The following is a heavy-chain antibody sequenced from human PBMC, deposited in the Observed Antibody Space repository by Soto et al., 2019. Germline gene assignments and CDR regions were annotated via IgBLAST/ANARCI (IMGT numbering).Heavy chain of an antibody. V-gene: IGHV1-18*01. CDR1: GYTFTSYG. Sequence: GASVKVACKASGYTFTSYGISWVRQAPGQGLEWMGWISAYNGNTNYAQKLQDRVTMTTDTSTSTAYMELRSLRSDDTAVYYCARVGIAVEENWFDPWGQGTLVTVSS. CDR2: ISAYNGNT. D-gene: IGHD6-19*01. CDR3: ARVGIAVEENWFDP. J-gene: IGHJ5*02.